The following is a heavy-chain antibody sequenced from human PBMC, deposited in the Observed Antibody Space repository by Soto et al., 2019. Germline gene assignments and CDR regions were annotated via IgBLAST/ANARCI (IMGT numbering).Heavy chain of an antibody. J-gene: IGHJ4*02. V-gene: IGHV4-59*01. Sequence: PSETPSLTCTVCGDSIRDSFWSWLRQPPGTGLEWIGLVHHTGNTNYNPPLATRVTMIVDKSANHFSPTFTAVTRADTAIYYGGRGRVDNSDNHFVQLFDYWGQGTLVTVSS. CDR2: VHHTGNT. D-gene: IGHD3-22*01. CDR1: GDSIRDSF. CDR3: GRGRVDNSDNHFVQLFDY.